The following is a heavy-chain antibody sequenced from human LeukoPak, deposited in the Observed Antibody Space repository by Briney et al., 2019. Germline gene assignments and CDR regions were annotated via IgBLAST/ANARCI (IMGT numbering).Heavy chain of an antibody. Sequence: SETLSLTCSVSGASISGYYYNWIRQPPGKGLEWIGYVYYSGITNFNPSLKSRVTMSVDTSKNQFSLNMRPVTAADTAVYYCARVLLSSGYSTWGQGTLVTVSS. D-gene: IGHD3-22*01. V-gene: IGHV4-59*01. CDR2: VYYSGIT. J-gene: IGHJ5*02. CDR3: ARVLLSSGYST. CDR1: GASISGYY.